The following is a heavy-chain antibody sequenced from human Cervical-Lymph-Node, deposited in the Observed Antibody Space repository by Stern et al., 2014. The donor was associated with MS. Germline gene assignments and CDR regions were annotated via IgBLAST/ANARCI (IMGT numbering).Heavy chain of an antibody. CDR2: IHPSGSA. CDR1: GGSISSGSDY. Sequence: QVQLQESGPGLVKPSQTLSLTCNVSGGSISSGSDYWSWLRPPAGKGLPWTGRIHPSGSAYSTPSLTIRVTTSTDTSNNQFSLELTPATAADTAFYYCASGYRIFDYWGQGILVTVSS. D-gene: IGHD5-18*01. CDR3: ASGYRIFDY. V-gene: IGHV4-61*02. J-gene: IGHJ4*02.